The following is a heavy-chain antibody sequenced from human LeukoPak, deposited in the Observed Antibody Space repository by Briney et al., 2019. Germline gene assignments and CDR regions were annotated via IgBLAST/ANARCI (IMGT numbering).Heavy chain of an antibody. Sequence: PVKVSCKASGGTFSSYGISWVRQAPGQGLEWMGGIIPIFGTANYAQKFQGRVTITADESTSTAYMELSSLRSGDTAVYYCARGVAAGVEAFDIWGQGTMVTVSS. CDR1: GGTFSSYG. V-gene: IGHV1-69*13. CDR3: ARGVAAGVEAFDI. CDR2: IIPIFGTA. J-gene: IGHJ3*02. D-gene: IGHD6-13*01.